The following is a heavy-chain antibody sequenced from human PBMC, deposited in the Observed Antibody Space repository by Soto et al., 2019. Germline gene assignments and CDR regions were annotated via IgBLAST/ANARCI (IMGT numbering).Heavy chain of an antibody. J-gene: IGHJ6*02. Sequence: GGSLRLSCVASGFSFSSYGMDCVREAPGQGLEWVAGIWHDGSKTYYADSVKGRFTISRDNSKKTVDLQMNSLRAEDTAVYYCARDPNIVLVPAALRSYYYYYGMDVWGQGT. V-gene: IGHV3-33*01. CDR2: IWHDGSKT. D-gene: IGHD2-2*01. CDR3: ARDPNIVLVPAALRSYYYYYGMDV. CDR1: GFSFSSYG.